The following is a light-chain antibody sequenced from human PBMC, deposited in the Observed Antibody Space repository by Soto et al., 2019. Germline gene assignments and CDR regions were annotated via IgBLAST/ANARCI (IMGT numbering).Light chain of an antibody. V-gene: IGLV2-14*01. CDR1: SSDVGGYDY. Sequence: QSALTQPASVSGSPGQSITISCTGTSSDVGGYDYVSWYQQHPGEGPKLMIYDVSNRPSGVSNRFSGSKSGNTASLTISGLQAEDEADYYCSSYTSSSTVVFGGGTKLTVL. CDR3: SSYTSSSTVV. CDR2: DVS. J-gene: IGLJ2*01.